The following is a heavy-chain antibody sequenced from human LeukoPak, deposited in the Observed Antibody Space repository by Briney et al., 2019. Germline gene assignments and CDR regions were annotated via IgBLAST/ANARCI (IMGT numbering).Heavy chain of an antibody. J-gene: IGHJ4*02. Sequence: GGSLRLSCAASGFTFGSYSMNWVRQPPGKGLEWVSSISSSSSYIYYADSVKGRFTISRDNAKNSLYLQMNSLRAEDTAVYYCARSRSGTHGYFDYWGQGTLVTVSS. CDR2: ISSSSSYI. V-gene: IGHV3-21*01. D-gene: IGHD3-10*01. CDR3: ARSRSGTHGYFDY. CDR1: GFTFGSYS.